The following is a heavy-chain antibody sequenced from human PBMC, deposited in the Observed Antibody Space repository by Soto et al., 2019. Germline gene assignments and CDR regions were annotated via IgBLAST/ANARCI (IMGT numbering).Heavy chain of an antibody. D-gene: IGHD4-17*01. J-gene: IGHJ4*02. CDR1: GSSFTADH. V-gene: IGHV1-2*04. CDR3: ARDYGDYRSGLPY. CDR2: INPNSGGT. Sequence: QKHLVQSGAEVTKPGASVKVSCRASGSSFTADHIHWVRQAPGQGLEWMGWINPNSGGTNYAQKFQDWVTMTWDTSITTASLELSRLTSDDTAIYYCARDYGDYRSGLPYWGQGTLVTVSS.